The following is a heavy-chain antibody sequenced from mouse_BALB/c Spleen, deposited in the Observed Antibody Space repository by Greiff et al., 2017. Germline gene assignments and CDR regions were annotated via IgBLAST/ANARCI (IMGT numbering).Heavy chain of an antibody. CDR2: ISSGGGST. CDR3: ARAPYDNMDY. J-gene: IGHJ4*01. CDR1: GFAFSSYD. Sequence: EVHLVESGGGLVKPGGSLKLSCAASGFAFSSYDMSWVRQTPEKRLEWVAYISSGGGSTYYPDTVKGRFTISRDNAKNTLYLQMSSLKSEDTAMYYCARAPYDNMDYWGQGTSVTVSS. D-gene: IGHD2-12*01. V-gene: IGHV5-12-1*01.